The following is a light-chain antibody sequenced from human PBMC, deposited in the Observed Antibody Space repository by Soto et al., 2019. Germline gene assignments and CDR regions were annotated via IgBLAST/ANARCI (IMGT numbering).Light chain of an antibody. J-gene: IGLJ2*01. V-gene: IGLV2-14*01. CDR1: SSDVGGFKY. CDR3: SSYTSTSTSVV. Sequence: QSALTQPASVSGSPGQSITISCTGTSSDVGGFKYVSWYQQHPGKAPKVMIYEVSNRPLGVSNRFSGSKSGNTASLTISGLQAEDDADYYCSSYTSTSTSVVFGGGTKLTVL. CDR2: EVS.